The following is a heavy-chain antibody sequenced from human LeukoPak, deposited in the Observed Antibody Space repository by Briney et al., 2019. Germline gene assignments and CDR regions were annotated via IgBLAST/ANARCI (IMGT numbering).Heavy chain of an antibody. Sequence: PGGSLRLSCAASGFTFSSYAMHWVRQAPGKGLEWVSAISGSGGSTYYADSVKGRFTISRDNSKNTLYLQMNSLRAEDTAVYYCAKDPPRWELLQKRFDYWGQGTLVTVSS. CDR1: GFTFSSYA. CDR3: AKDPPRWELLQKRFDY. CDR2: ISGSGGST. V-gene: IGHV3-23*01. J-gene: IGHJ4*02. D-gene: IGHD1-26*01.